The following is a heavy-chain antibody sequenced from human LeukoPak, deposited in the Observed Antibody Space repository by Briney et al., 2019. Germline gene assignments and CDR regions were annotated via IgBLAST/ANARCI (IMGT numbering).Heavy chain of an antibody. CDR1: GFTFSSYR. CDR3: AREAYDYGDYFPDY. V-gene: IGHV3-74*01. J-gene: IGHJ4*02. D-gene: IGHD4-17*01. CDR2: INSDGSST. Sequence: PGGSLRLSCAASGFTFSSYRMHWVRQAPGKGLVWVSRINSDGSSTSYADSVKGRFTISRDNAKSTLYLQMNSLRAEDTAVYYCAREAYDYGDYFPDYWGQGTLVTVSS.